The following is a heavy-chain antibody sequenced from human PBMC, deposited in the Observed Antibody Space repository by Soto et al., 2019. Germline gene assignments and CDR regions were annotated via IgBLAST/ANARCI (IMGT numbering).Heavy chain of an antibody. J-gene: IGHJ3*02. V-gene: IGHV3-13*01. Sequence: GGSLRLSCAAPGFTFSSYDMHWVRQATGKGLEWVSAIGTAGDTYYPGSVKGRFTISRENAKNSLYLQMNSLRAEDTAVYYCARDADSSSWYLAFDIWGQGTMVTVSS. CDR1: GFTFSSYD. D-gene: IGHD6-13*01. CDR3: ARDADSSSWYLAFDI. CDR2: IGTAGDT.